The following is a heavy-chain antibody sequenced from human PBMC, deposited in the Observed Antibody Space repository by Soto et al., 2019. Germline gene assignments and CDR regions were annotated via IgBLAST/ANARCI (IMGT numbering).Heavy chain of an antibody. CDR1: GGTFSNSP. Sequence: QVQLVQSGAEVKRPGSSVKVSCKASGGTFSNSPIAWVRLAHGQGLEWMGGVIPIFSIVKYAQKFQCRVTFTADDSTSTSYMELSRLTSEDTAVYYCARGRTIFGVVNFDYWGQGTLVTVSS. V-gene: IGHV1-69*01. CDR2: VIPIFSIV. J-gene: IGHJ4*02. D-gene: IGHD3-3*01. CDR3: ARGRTIFGVVNFDY.